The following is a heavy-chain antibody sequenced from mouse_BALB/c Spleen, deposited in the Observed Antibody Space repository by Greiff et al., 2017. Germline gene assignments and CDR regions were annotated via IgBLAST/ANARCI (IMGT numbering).Heavy chain of an antibody. D-gene: IGHD6-1*01. Sequence: VQLQQSGAELAKPGASVKMSCKASGYTFTSYWMHWVKQRPGQGLEWIGYINPSTGYTEYNQKFKDKATLTADKSSSTAYMQLSSLTSEDSAVYYCARWDATTYYYAMDYWGQGTSVTVSS. V-gene: IGHV1-7*01. CDR1: GYTFTSYW. J-gene: IGHJ4*01. CDR3: ARWDATTYYYAMDY. CDR2: INPSTGYT.